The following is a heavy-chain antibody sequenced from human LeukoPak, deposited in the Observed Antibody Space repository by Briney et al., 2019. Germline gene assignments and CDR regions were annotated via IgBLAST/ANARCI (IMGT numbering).Heavy chain of an antibody. D-gene: IGHD3-9*01. V-gene: IGHV5-51*01. J-gene: IGHJ4*02. CDR2: IYPGDSDS. Sequence: GESLKISCQGSGSSFTTYWIGWVRQMPGKGLEWMGIIYPGDSDSRYSPSFQGQVTISADKSISTAYLQWSSLKASDTAIYYCARVVDAGYFFDYWGQGTLVTVPS. CDR1: GSSFTTYW. CDR3: ARVVDAGYFFDY.